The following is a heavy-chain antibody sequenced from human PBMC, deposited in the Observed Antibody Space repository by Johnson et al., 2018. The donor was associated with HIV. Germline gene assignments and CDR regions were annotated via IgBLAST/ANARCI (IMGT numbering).Heavy chain of an antibody. D-gene: IGHD6-6*01. CDR1: GFTISTFW. CDR3: ARAQLLADDAFNN. J-gene: IGHJ3*02. Sequence: MLLVESGGGVVQPGGSLRLSCEVSGFTISTFWMHWVRQVPGKGLMWVSRISGDGSSSSYADSVKGRFTISRDNAKNTLYLQLNSLRVEDTAIFCCARAQLLADDAFNNWGQVTMVTVSS. V-gene: IGHV3-74*02. CDR2: ISGDGSSS.